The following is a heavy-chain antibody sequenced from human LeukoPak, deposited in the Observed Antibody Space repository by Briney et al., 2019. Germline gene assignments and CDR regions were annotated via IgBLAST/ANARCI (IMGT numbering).Heavy chain of an antibody. Sequence: PGGSLRLSCAASGFTFSSYAMSWVRQAPGKGLEWVSAISGSGGSTYYADSVKGRFTISRDNSKNTLYLQMNSLRAEDTAVYYCARLWMRDYYYGMDVWGQGTTVTVSS. D-gene: IGHD5-12*01. V-gene: IGHV3-23*01. CDR1: GFTFSSYA. CDR2: ISGSGGST. CDR3: ARLWMRDYYYGMDV. J-gene: IGHJ6*02.